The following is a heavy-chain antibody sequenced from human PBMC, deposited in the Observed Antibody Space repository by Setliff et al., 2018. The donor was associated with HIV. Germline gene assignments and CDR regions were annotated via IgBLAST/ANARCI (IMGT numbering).Heavy chain of an antibody. CDR2: INPSGGST. J-gene: IGHJ3*01. V-gene: IGHV1-46*01. Sequence: ASVKVSCKASGYTFTTYYMHWVRQAPGQGLEWMGIINPSGGSTSYAQNFQGRVTMTRDTSTSTVYMELSGLTSEDTAMYYCAKGYSLQTDDAFDFWGQGTLVTVSS. CDR3: AKGYSLQTDDAFDF. CDR1: GYTFTTYY. D-gene: IGHD1-26*01.